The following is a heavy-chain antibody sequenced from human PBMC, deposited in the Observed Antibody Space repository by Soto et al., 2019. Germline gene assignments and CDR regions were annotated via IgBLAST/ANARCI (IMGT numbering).Heavy chain of an antibody. D-gene: IGHD1-26*01. CDR2: IHHSGST. Sequence: QVQLQESGPGLVKPSQTLSLTCTVSGGSISSGQNFWNWIRQSPGKGLEWIGYIHHSGSTYYSPSLKSRLTISADTSKNQIPLKLNSVTAADTAVYYCARDTGTYPYYFDSWGQGTLVTVSS. CDR1: GGSISSGQNF. J-gene: IGHJ4*02. CDR3: ARDTGTYPYYFDS. V-gene: IGHV4-30-4*08.